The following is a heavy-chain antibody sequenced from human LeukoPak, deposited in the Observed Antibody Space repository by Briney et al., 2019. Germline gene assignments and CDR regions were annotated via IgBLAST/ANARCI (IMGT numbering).Heavy chain of an antibody. CDR3: AGARWLQLIDY. V-gene: IGHV3-74*01. CDR2: INSDGSST. J-gene: IGHJ4*02. Sequence: PGGSLRLSCAASGFTFSSYWMHWVRQAPGKGLVWVSRINSDGSSTSYADSVKGRFTISRDNAKNTLYLQMNSLRAEDTAVYYCAGARWLQLIDYWGQGTLVTVSS. D-gene: IGHD5-12*01. CDR1: GFTFSSYW.